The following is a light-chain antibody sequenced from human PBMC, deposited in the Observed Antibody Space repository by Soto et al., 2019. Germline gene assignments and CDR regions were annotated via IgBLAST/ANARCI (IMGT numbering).Light chain of an antibody. Sequence: EIVLTQSPGTLSLSPGERATLSCRASESVSSSFLAWYQQRPGQAPRLLMYGASSRATDISDRFSGSGSGTDFTLTISRLEPEDFAVYYCQQYDSSSFTFGPGTKVDIK. CDR3: QQYDSSSFT. V-gene: IGKV3-20*01. CDR1: ESVSSSF. J-gene: IGKJ3*01. CDR2: GAS.